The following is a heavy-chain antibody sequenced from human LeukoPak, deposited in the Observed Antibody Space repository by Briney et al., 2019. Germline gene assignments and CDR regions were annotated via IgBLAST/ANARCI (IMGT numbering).Heavy chain of an antibody. CDR1: GGTFSSYA. V-gene: IGHV1-69*04. CDR2: IISILGIA. Sequence: ASVKVSCKASGGTFSSYAISWVRQAPGQGLEWMGRIISILGIANYAQKFQGRVTITADKSTSTAYMELSSLRSEDTAVYYCARIVPYPNWFDPWGQGTLSPSPQ. J-gene: IGHJ5*02. D-gene: IGHD1-26*01. CDR3: ARIVPYPNWFDP.